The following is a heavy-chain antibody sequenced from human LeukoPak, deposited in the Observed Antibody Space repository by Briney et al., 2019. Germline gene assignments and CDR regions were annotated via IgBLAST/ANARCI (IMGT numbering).Heavy chain of an antibody. CDR1: GGTFSSYA. CDR2: IIPIFGTA. D-gene: IGHD1-14*01. J-gene: IGHJ3*02. CDR3: ATTPSTYGAFDI. Sequence: ASVKVSRKASGGTFSSYAISWVRQAPGQGLEWMGGIIPIFGTANYAQKFQGRVTITADESTSTAYMELSSLRSEDTAVYYCATTPSTYGAFDIWGQGTMVTVSS. V-gene: IGHV1-69*13.